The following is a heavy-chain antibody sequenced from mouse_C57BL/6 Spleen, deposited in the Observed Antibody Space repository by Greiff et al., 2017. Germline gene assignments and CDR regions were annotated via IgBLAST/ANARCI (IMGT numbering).Heavy chain of an antibody. CDR3: TRSPYGSSYAMDY. J-gene: IGHJ4*01. D-gene: IGHD1-1*01. Sequence: QVQLQQSGAELVRPGASVTLSCKASGYTFTDYEMHWVKQTPVHGLEWIGAIDPETGGTAYNQKFKGKAILTADKSSSTAYMELRSLTSEDSAVYYCTRSPYGSSYAMDYWGQGTSVTVSS. CDR2: IDPETGGT. V-gene: IGHV1-15*01. CDR1: GYTFTDYE.